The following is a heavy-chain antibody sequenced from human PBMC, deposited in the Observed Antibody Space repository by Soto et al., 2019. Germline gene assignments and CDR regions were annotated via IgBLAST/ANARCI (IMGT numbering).Heavy chain of an antibody. J-gene: IGHJ6*02. CDR1: GSPFTDYY. V-gene: IGHV1-2*02. Sequence: ASVKVSCKASGSPFTDYYMHWVRQAPGQGLEWMGWINPNSGGTNYEQKFQGRVTMTRDTSISTAYMELSRLRSDETAVYYCARKLELRGSYYYYYDMDVWGQGTTVTVSS. CDR2: INPNSGGT. D-gene: IGHD1-7*01. CDR3: ARKLELRGSYYYYYDMDV.